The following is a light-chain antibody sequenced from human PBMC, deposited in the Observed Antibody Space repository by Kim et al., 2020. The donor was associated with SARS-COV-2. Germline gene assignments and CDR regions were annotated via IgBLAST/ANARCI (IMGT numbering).Light chain of an antibody. V-gene: IGLV1-44*01. Sequence: QSVLTQPPSASGTPGQRVTISCSGSSSNIGNSPVNWYQQFPGTAPKLLIYNSYQRPSGVPDRFSGSKSGTSASLAISGLQSEDEADYFCATWDGSLNGRVFGGGTQLTVL. CDR3: ATWDGSLNGRV. CDR1: SSNIGNSP. CDR2: NSY. J-gene: IGLJ3*02.